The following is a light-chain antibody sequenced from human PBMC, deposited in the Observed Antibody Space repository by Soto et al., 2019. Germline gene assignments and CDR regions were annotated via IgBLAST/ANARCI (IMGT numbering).Light chain of an antibody. CDR3: QHYSGSSFT. Sequence: EIVWTQSPGTLSLSPGERATLSCRASESVNSRYLAWYQHKGGLAPRLLIYGASSRATGIPERFSGSGSGTDFTLTISRLEPEDFAVYYCQHYSGSSFTFGPGTKVDFK. V-gene: IGKV3-20*01. J-gene: IGKJ3*01. CDR1: ESVNSRY. CDR2: GAS.